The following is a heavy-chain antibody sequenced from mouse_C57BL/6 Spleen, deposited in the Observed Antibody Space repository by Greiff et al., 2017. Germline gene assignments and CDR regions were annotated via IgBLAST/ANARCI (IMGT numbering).Heavy chain of an antibody. V-gene: IGHV10-3*01. CDR1: GFTFNTYA. CDR2: IRSKSSNYAT. CDR3: VSEGIYDGYQYYFDY. D-gene: IGHD2-3*01. Sequence: DVQLQESGGGLVQPKGSLKLSCAASGFTFNTYAMHWVRQAPGKGLEWVARIRSKSSNYATYYADSVKDRFTISRDDSQSMLDLQMNNLKTEDTAMYYCVSEGIYDGYQYYFDYWGQGTTLTVSS. J-gene: IGHJ2*01.